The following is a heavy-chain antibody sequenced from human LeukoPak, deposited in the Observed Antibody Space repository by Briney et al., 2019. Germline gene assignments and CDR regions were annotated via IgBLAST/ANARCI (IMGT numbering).Heavy chain of an antibody. J-gene: IGHJ4*02. CDR1: GYTFTSYG. Sequence: ASVRVSCKASGYTFTSYGISWVRQAPGQGLEWMGRIRTYNDNTNYAQKLQGRITMTTDTSTSTAYMELRSLRSDDTAVYYCAREINVCSSTSCYDSFDYWGQGTLVTVSS. CDR3: AREINVCSSTSCYDSFDY. V-gene: IGHV1-18*01. CDR2: IRTYNDNT. D-gene: IGHD2-2*01.